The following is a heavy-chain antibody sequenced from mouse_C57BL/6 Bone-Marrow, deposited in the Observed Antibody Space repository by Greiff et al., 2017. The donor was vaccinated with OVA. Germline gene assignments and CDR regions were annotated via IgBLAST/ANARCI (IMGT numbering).Heavy chain of an antibody. J-gene: IGHJ2*01. Sequence: QVQLQQPGAELVMPGASVKLSCKASGYTFTSYWMHWVKQRPGQGLEWIGEIDPSDSYTKYNQKFKGKSTLTVDKSSSTAYMQLSSLTSEDSAVYYCARERSVLRTADYFDYWGQGTTLTVSS. V-gene: IGHV1-69*01. CDR3: ARERSVLRTADYFDY. CDR1: GYTFTSYW. D-gene: IGHD3-3*01. CDR2: IDPSDSYT.